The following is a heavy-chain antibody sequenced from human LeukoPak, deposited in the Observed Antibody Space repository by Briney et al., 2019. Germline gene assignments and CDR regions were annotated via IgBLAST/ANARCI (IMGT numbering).Heavy chain of an antibody. CDR1: GGSISSYY. CDR3: ARVKGGIGNDY. Sequence: SETMSLTCTVSGGSISSYYWSWIRQPPGKGLEWIGYIYYSGSTNYNPSLKSRVTISVDTSKNQFSLKLSSVTAADTAVYYCARVKGGIGNDYWGRGTLVTVSS. J-gene: IGHJ4*02. V-gene: IGHV4-59*01. D-gene: IGHD1-26*01. CDR2: IYYSGST.